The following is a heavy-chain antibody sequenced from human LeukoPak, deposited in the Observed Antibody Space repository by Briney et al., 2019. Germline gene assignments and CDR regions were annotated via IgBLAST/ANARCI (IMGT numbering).Heavy chain of an antibody. Sequence: PSETLSLTCSVSGDSINSGGYYWNWIRQFPGKGLEWIGYIQYSGSTHYNTSLKSRVTISVDTSKTQFSLKMTSLTAADTALYYCAKNGILSSGWYGSNFDYWGQGTLVTVSS. CDR2: IQYSGST. D-gene: IGHD6-19*01. V-gene: IGHV4-31*03. J-gene: IGHJ4*02. CDR3: AKNGILSSGWYGSNFDY. CDR1: GDSINSGGYY.